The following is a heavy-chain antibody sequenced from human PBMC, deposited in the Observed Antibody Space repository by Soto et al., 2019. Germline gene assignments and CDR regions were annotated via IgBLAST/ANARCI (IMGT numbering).Heavy chain of an antibody. CDR3: ARSRQGVLLWFGADYYYYMYV. D-gene: IGHD3-10*01. CDR2: IYSGGST. Sequence: GGSLRLSCAASGFTVSSNYMSWVRQAPGKGLEWVSVIYSGGSTYYADSVKGRFTISRDNSKNTLYLQMNSLRAEDTAVYYCARSRQGVLLWFGADYYYYMYVWGKGTTVTVSS. V-gene: IGHV3-66*01. CDR1: GFTVSSNY. J-gene: IGHJ6*03.